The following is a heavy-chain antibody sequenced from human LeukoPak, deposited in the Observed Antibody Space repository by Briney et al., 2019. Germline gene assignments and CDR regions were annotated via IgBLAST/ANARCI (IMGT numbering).Heavy chain of an antibody. D-gene: IGHD3-22*01. Sequence: SETLSLTCTVSGDSISSYYWSWIRQPPGKGLEWIGEINHSGSTNYNPSLKSRVTISVDTSKNQFSLKLSSVTAADTAVYYCARHVGYYDSSGYSIEYFQHWGQGTLVTVSS. CDR1: GDSISSYY. J-gene: IGHJ1*01. CDR2: INHSGST. V-gene: IGHV4-34*01. CDR3: ARHVGYYDSSGYSIEYFQH.